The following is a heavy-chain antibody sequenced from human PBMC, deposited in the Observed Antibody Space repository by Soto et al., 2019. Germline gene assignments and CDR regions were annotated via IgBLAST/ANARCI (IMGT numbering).Heavy chain of an antibody. D-gene: IGHD6-19*01. CDR3: ARFRLAVAGPHSPDFDY. J-gene: IGHJ4*02. V-gene: IGHV1-69*13. CDR1: GGTFSSYA. Sequence: ASVKVSCKASGGTFSSYAISWVRQAPGQGLEWMGGIIPIFGTANYAQKFQGRVTITADESTSTAYMELSSLRSEDTAVYYCARFRLAVAGPHSPDFDYWGQGTLVTVSS. CDR2: IIPIFGTA.